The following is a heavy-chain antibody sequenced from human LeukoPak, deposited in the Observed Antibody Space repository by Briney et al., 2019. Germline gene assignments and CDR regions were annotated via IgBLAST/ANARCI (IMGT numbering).Heavy chain of an antibody. V-gene: IGHV3-30*02. J-gene: IGHJ4*02. CDR2: IRYDGSNK. Sequence: GESLRLSCAASGFTFSSHGMHWVRQAPGKGLEWVAFIRYDGSNKYYADSVKGRFTISRDNSKNTLYLQMNSLRAEDTAVYYCAKDGNYDILTGYYGCYFDYWGQGTLVTVSS. CDR1: GFTFSSHG. D-gene: IGHD3-9*01. CDR3: AKDGNYDILTGYYGCYFDY.